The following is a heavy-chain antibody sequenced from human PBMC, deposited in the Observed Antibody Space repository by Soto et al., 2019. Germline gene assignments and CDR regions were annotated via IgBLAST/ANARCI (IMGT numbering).Heavy chain of an antibody. V-gene: IGHV3-33*01. CDR2: IWYDGSNK. CDR3: ARGEPATVTMLYGMDV. Sequence: GGSLRLSCAASGFTFSSCGMHWVRQAPGKGLEWVAVIWYDGSNKYYADSVKGRFTISRDNSKNTLYLQMNSLRAEDTAVYYCARGEPATVTMLYGMDVWGQGTTVTVSS. J-gene: IGHJ6*02. CDR1: GFTFSSCG. D-gene: IGHD4-17*01.